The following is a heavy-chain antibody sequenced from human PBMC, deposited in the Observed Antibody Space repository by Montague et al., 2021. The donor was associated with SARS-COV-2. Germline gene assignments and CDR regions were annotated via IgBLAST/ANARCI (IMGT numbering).Heavy chain of an antibody. V-gene: IGHV4-59*13. D-gene: IGHD6-13*01. J-gene: IGHJ4*02. CDR3: ARGVVAAPDTSDY. CDR2: IYYSGIT. CDR1: GDSISGFY. Sequence: SETLSLTCTVSGDSISGFYWNWIRQPPGKGLEWIGKIYYSGITNYNPSLKSRVTISVDTSKNQFSLKLISVTAADTALYYCARGVVAAPDTSDYWGQGTLVTGS.